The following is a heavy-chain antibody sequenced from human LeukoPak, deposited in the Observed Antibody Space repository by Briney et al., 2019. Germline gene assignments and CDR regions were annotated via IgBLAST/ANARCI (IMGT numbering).Heavy chain of an antibody. D-gene: IGHD3-10*01. V-gene: IGHV3-64*01. CDR3: ARPSRKFYGSGTYLSFDY. J-gene: IGHJ4*02. CDR1: GFTFSSYS. CDR2: ISSNGGST. Sequence: GGSLRLSCAASGFTFSSYSMIWVRQAPGKGLEYVSAISSNGGSTYYANSVKGRFTISRDNSKDTLYLQMNSLKAEDTAVYYCARPSRKFYGSGTYLSFDYWGQGTLVTVSS.